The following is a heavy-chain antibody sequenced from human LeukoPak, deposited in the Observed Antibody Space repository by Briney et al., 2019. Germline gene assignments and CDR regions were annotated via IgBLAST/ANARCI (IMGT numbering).Heavy chain of an antibody. CDR1: GFTFSSYD. CDR3: ARERSSGYTDY. J-gene: IGHJ4*02. D-gene: IGHD3-22*01. V-gene: IGHV3-48*03. Sequence: GGSLRLSCAASGFTFSSYDMNWVRQAPGKGLEWVSYISSSGSTIYYADSVKGRFTISRDNAKNSLYLQMNSLRAEDTAVYYCARERSSGYTDYWGQGTLVTVSS. CDR2: ISSSGSTI.